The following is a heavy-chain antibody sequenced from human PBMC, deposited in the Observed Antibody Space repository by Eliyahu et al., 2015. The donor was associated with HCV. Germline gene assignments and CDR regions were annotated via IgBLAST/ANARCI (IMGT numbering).Heavy chain of an antibody. J-gene: IGHJ6*02. CDR3: AKDIGIQLWLPSYGMDV. CDR2: ISWNSGSI. CDR1: GFXFDDYA. V-gene: IGHV3-9*01. Sequence: EVQLVESGGGLVQPGRSLRLSCAASGFXFDDYAMHWVRQAPGKGLEWVSGISWNSGSIGYADSVKGRFTISRDNAKNSLYLQMNSLRAEDTALYYCAKDIGIQLWLPSYGMDVWGQGTTVTVSS. D-gene: IGHD5-18*01.